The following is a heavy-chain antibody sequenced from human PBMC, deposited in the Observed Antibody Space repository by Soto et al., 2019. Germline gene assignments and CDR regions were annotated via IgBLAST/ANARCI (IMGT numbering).Heavy chain of an antibody. CDR2: IYFSGST. CDR3: ARDRVPLASTFEF. Sequence: TLSLTCNVSGASVSSGSHYWSWIRQPPGKGLEWIGHIYFSGSTKYNPSLKSRVTISVEMSKNKFSLRVISVTAAETAVYYCARDRVPLASTFEFWGQGTLVTVSS. CDR1: GASVSSGSHY. V-gene: IGHV4-61*01. D-gene: IGHD2-15*01. J-gene: IGHJ4*02.